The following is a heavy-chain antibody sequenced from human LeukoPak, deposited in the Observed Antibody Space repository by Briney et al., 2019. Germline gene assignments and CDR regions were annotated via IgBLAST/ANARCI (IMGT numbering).Heavy chain of an antibody. CDR1: GFTFSSYA. CDR3: ARGVWGSLFDP. V-gene: IGHV1-69*01. CDR2: IIPIFGTA. J-gene: IGHJ5*02. D-gene: IGHD3-16*01. Sequence: SCAASGFTFSSYAISWVRQAPGQGLEWMGGIIPIFGTADYAQKFQGRVTITADESTSTAYMELSSLRSEDTAVYYCARGVWGSLFDPWGQGTLVTVSS.